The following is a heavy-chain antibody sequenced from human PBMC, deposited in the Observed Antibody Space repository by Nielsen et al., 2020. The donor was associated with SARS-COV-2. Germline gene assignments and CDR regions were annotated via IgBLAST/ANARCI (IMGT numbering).Heavy chain of an antibody. J-gene: IGHJ5*02. V-gene: IGHV3-11*06. CDR3: ARGGPRIDP. CDR2: ISTSITYT. CDR1: GFKVRDYY. D-gene: IGHD1-14*01. Sequence: GGSLRLSCAASGFKVRDYYMSWIRQAPGKGLEWVSDISTSITYTTYADSVKGRFTISRDNANNLLYLQMNSLRDEDTAVYYCARGGPRIDPWGQGILVIVSS.